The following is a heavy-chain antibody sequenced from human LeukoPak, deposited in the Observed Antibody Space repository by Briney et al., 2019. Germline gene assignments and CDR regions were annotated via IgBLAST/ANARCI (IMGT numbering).Heavy chain of an antibody. CDR2: INHSGST. V-gene: IGHV4-34*01. J-gene: IGHJ4*02. CDR1: GGSFSGYY. D-gene: IGHD5-18*01. CDR3: ARAEPLYSYGYS. Sequence: QSSETLSLTCAVYGGSFSGYYWSWIRQPPGKELEWIGEINHSGSTNYNPSLKSRVTISVDTSKNQFSLKLSSVTAADTAVYYCARAEPLYSYGYSWGQGTLVTVSS.